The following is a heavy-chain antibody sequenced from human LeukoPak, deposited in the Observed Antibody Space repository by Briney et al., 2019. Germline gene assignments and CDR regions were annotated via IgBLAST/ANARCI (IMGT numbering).Heavy chain of an antibody. D-gene: IGHD3-3*01. V-gene: IGHV4-34*01. CDR3: ARGLHDFWSGPNWFDP. Sequence: SETLSLTCAVYGVSFSGYYWSWNRQPPGKGLEWIGEINHSGSTNYNPSLKSRVTISVDTSKSQFSLKLSSVTAADTAVYYCARGLHDFWSGPNWFDPWGQGTLVTVSS. CDR2: INHSGST. CDR1: GVSFSGYY. J-gene: IGHJ5*02.